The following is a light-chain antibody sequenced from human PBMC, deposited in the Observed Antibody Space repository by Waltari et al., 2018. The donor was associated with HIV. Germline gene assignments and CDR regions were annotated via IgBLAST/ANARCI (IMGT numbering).Light chain of an antibody. V-gene: IGLV2-14*03. CDR3: ASNTLHYTLV. Sequence: QSALTQPASVSGVPGQSINISCTGISTDYRFYKYVYWYQQDPGKTPRLIIFDIHNRPSGVSVRFSGSRSVNSASLPFAGLQSGDAAHYYCASNTLHYTLVFGGGTKLTVL. CDR1: STDYRFYKY. J-gene: IGLJ2*01. CDR2: DIH.